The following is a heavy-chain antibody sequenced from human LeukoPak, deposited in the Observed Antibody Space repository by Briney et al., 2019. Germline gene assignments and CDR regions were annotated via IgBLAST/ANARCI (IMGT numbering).Heavy chain of an antibody. CDR2: IYSSGST. CDR1: SASISGYY. D-gene: IGHD3-16*01. J-gene: IGHJ5*02. CDR3: ARAGGMYNWFDP. Sequence: SETLSLACNVSSASISGYYWNWLRQPPGKGLEWIGYIYSSGSTNFNPSLESRVTMSIDTSNNQFSLKLISVTAADTAVYYCARAGGMYNWFDPWGQGTLVTVSS. V-gene: IGHV4-59*01.